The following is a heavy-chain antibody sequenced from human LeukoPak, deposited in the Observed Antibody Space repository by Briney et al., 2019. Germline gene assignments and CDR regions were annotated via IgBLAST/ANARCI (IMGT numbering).Heavy chain of an antibody. J-gene: IGHJ3*02. Sequence: SLKLSCSDSGFTFSSYCMHWVFQTPRNHLILLSRISSDGSSRTYADSVKGRFTIPRDNAKNTLYLQMNSLRAEDTAVYYCARELHGLLDVFDIWGQGTMVTVSS. CDR1: GFTFSSYC. CDR3: ARELHGLLDVFDI. CDR2: ISSDGSSR. V-gene: IGHV3-74*01. D-gene: IGHD3/OR15-3a*01.